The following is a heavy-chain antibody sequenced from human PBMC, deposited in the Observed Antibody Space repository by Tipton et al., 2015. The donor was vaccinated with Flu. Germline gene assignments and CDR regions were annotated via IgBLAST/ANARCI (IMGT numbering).Heavy chain of an antibody. D-gene: IGHD3-10*01. Sequence: TLSLTCTVSGGSVSSSSYYWGWIRQPPGMGLEWIGIIYYSGTTSYNSSLRSRVTISEDTSKNRFSLRLTSVTAADAAVYYCARGRFGGYGMDVWGQGTTVSVSS. J-gene: IGHJ6*02. CDR2: IYYSGTT. V-gene: IGHV4-39*07. CDR3: ARGRFGGYGMDV. CDR1: GGSVSSSSYY.